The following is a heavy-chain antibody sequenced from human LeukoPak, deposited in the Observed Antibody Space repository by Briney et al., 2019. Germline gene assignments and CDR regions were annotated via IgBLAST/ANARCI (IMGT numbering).Heavy chain of an antibody. CDR2: IYYSGST. D-gene: IGHD1-26*01. J-gene: IGHJ5*02. CDR1: GGSISSYC. V-gene: IGHV4-59*01. Sequence: PSETLSLTCTVSGGSISSYCWSWIRQPPGKGLEWIGYIYYSGSTNYNPSLKSRVTISVDTSKNQFSLKLSSVTAADTAVYYCAGGRGNWFDPWGQGTLVTVSS. CDR3: AGGRGNWFDP.